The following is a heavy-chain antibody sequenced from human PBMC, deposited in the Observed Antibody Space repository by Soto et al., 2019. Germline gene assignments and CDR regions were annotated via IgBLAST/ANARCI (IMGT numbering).Heavy chain of an antibody. D-gene: IGHD3-22*01. Sequence: GASVKVSCKASGYTFTSYAMHWVRQAPGQRLEWMGWINAGNGNTKYSQKFQGRVTITRDTSASTAYMELSSLRSEDTAVYYCARVYDSSGYYDLNYFDYWGQGTLVTVSS. V-gene: IGHV1-3*01. CDR2: INAGNGNT. J-gene: IGHJ4*02. CDR1: GYTFTSYA. CDR3: ARVYDSSGYYDLNYFDY.